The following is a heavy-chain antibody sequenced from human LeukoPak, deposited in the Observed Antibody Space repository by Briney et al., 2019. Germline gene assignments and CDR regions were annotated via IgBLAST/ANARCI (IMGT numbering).Heavy chain of an antibody. Sequence: ASVKVSCKASGYTFTGYYMHWVRQAPGQGLEWMGWINPNSGGTNYAQKFQGRVTTTRDTSISTAYMELRSLRSDDTAVYYCARDVWASSGYYYTWGQGTLVTVSS. CDR2: INPNSGGT. J-gene: IGHJ5*02. V-gene: IGHV1-2*02. CDR3: ARDVWASSGYYYT. D-gene: IGHD3-22*01. CDR1: GYTFTGYY.